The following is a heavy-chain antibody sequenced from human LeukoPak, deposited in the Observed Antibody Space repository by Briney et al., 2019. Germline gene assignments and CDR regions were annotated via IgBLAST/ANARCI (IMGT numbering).Heavy chain of an antibody. CDR1: GFTFSTYS. V-gene: IGHV3-48*02. CDR3: ARERVVGGTICFDY. CDR2: IDGGSGTI. J-gene: IGHJ4*02. Sequence: GGSLRLSCATSGFTFSTYSMNWVRQAPGKGLEWVSYIDGGSGTIYYADSVKGRFTISRDNAKNSLYLQMNSLRDEDTAVYFCARERVVGGTICFDYWGQGTLVTVSS. D-gene: IGHD1-26*01.